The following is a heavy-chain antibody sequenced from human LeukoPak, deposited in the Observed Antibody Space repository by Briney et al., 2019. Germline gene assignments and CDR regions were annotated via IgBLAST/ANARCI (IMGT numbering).Heavy chain of an antibody. V-gene: IGHV4-39*07. CDR3: ASTYGSGSYPDY. CDR2: IFYSGST. J-gene: IGHJ4*02. D-gene: IGHD3-10*01. CDR1: SGSISTSNYY. Sequence: PSETLSLTCTVSSGSISTSNYYWGWVRQPPGKALEWIGNIFYSGSTYYSPSLKSRVTISLDTSRNQFSLKLNSVTAADTAVYYCASTYGSGSYPDYWGQGTLVTVSS.